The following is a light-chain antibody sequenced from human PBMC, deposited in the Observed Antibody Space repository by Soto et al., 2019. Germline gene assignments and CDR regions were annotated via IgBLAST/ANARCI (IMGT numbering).Light chain of an antibody. CDR3: QQHGSSRT. CDR2: GAS. CDR1: QSVSSY. V-gene: IGKV3-20*01. J-gene: IGKJ1*01. Sequence: EIVLTQSPATLSLSPGERATLSCRASQSVSSYLAWYQQKPGQAPRLLIYGASSRATGIPDRFSGSGSGTDFTLTISRLEPEDFAVYYCQQHGSSRTFGQGTQVDIK.